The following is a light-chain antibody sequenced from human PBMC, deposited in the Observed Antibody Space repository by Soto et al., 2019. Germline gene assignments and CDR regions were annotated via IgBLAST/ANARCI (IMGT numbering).Light chain of an antibody. CDR2: RNH. CDR3: AAWDASLSAPGV. V-gene: IGLV1-47*01. J-gene: IGLJ3*02. Sequence: QSVLNQPPSASGTPGQTVTISCSGSTSNIGTNYVHWYQHLPGTAPKLLIYRNHQRPSGVPDRFSGSKSGTSASLAISGLRSEDEGDYYCAAWDASLSAPGVFGGGTKLTVL. CDR1: TSNIGTNY.